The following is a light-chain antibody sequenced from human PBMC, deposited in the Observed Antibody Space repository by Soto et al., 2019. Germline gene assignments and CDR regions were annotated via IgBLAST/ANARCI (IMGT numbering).Light chain of an antibody. V-gene: IGKV1-5*03. CDR3: QQYNNWWT. CDR2: KAS. Sequence: DIQMTQSPSTLSASVGDRVTITCRASQSISSWLAWYQQKPGKAPKLLIYKASSLESGVPSRFSGSGSGTEFTLTISSLQSEDSAVYYCQQYNNWWTFGQGTKVDI. CDR1: QSISSW. J-gene: IGKJ1*01.